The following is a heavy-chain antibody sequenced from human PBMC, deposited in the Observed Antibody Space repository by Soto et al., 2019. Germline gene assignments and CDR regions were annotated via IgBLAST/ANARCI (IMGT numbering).Heavy chain of an antibody. CDR2: IIPFFGTT. J-gene: IGHJ5*02. D-gene: IGHD3-22*01. Sequence: QVQLVQSGAEVKKPGSSVQVSCKASAGTFSSYAITWVRQAPGQGLEWMGGIIPFFGTTNYAPKFQGRVTITADESTSTAYMELSSLISEDTAVYYCARDPSYDSSGYYQGSWFDPWCQGPLVTVSS. CDR1: AGTFSSYA. CDR3: ARDPSYDSSGYYQGSWFDP. V-gene: IGHV1-69*01.